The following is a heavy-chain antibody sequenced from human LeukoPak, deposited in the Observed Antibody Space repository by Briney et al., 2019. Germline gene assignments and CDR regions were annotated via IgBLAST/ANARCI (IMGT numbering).Heavy chain of an antibody. Sequence: GGSLRLSCAASGCIFSSYWMSWVRQAPAKGLEWVANRNQDESGKYYLHSVNGRLTISIDNANNSLYLQMNSLIADDTAVYYCAGFDYGGHDHWGQG. CDR1: GCIFSSYW. D-gene: IGHD4-23*01. CDR3: AGFDYGGHDH. J-gene: IGHJ4*02. CDR2: RNQDESGK. V-gene: IGHV3-7*01.